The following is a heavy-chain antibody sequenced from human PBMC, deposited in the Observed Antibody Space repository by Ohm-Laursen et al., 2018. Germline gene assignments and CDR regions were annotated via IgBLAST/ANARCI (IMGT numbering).Heavy chain of an antibody. D-gene: IGHD6-19*01. V-gene: IGHV3-9*01. CDR3: AKDSGAVASSPLDY. CDR1: GFTFNDYA. J-gene: IGHJ4*02. Sequence: SLRLSCTASGFTFNDYAMHWVRLAPGKGLEWVSSISWNGGSIGYADSVKGRFTISRDNAKNSLYLQMNSLRAEDTALYYCAKDSGAVASSPLDYWGQGTLVTVSS. CDR2: ISWNGGSI.